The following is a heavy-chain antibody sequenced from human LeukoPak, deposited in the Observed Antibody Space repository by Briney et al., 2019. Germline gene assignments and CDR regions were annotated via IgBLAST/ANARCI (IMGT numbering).Heavy chain of an antibody. V-gene: IGHV4-59*12. J-gene: IGHJ4*02. D-gene: IGHD3-10*01. CDR1: GGSISNYY. Sequence: PSETLSLTCTVSGGSISNYYWSWIRQPPGKGLEWIGYSYDSGESNYNPSLQSRVIISRDTSKNQFSLNLMSVTAADTAVYYFAASSHSGSYRAYWGQGTPVTVSS. CDR2: SYDSGES. CDR3: AASSHSGSYRAY.